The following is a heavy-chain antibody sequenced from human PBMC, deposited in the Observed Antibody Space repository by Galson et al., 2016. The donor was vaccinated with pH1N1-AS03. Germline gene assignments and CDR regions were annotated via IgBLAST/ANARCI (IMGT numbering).Heavy chain of an antibody. CDR1: GHSFSSYT. V-gene: IGHV1-69*02. CDR3: ARGAGEDGRGGYKGASAMDA. Sequence: SVKVSCKASGHSFSSYTVHWVRQAPGQGLEWMGRINPMVGLADHAQKLQDRVTITADKSTSTVYMELGSLRSEDTAVYYCARGAGEDGRGGYKGASAMDAWGQGTTVTVSS. D-gene: IGHD5-24*01. J-gene: IGHJ6*02. CDR2: INPMVGLA.